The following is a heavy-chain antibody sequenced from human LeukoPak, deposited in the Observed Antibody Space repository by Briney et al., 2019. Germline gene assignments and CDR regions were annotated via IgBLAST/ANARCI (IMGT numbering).Heavy chain of an antibody. J-gene: IGHJ4*02. CDR2: IYNSGST. CDR3: ARESSGYVGY. Sequence: SETLSLTCTVSGGSISSYYWSWVRQPPGKGLEWIGYIYNSGSTNYNPSLKSRVTISVDTSKNQFSLNLSSVTAADTAVYYCARESSGYVGYWGQGTLVTVSS. D-gene: IGHD5-12*01. V-gene: IGHV4-59*01. CDR1: GGSISSYY.